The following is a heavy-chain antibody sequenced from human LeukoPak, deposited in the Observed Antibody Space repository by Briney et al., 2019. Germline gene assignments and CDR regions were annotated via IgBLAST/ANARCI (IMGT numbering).Heavy chain of an antibody. V-gene: IGHV3-43*02. CDR3: AKESGKFDY. CDR1: GLPIADFA. J-gene: IGHJ4*02. CDR2: ISGDGVST. Sequence: GGSLRLSCVAPGLPIADFAMHWVRQAPGKGLEWVSLISGDGVSTFYADSVKGRFSISRDNSKNSLYLEMTSLRTEDAAMYYCAKESGKFDYWGQGTLVAVSS.